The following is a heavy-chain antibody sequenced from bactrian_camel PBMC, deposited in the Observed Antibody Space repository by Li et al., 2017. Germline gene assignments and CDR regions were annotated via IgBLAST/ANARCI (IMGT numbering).Heavy chain of an antibody. V-gene: IGHV3S6*01. Sequence: HVQLVESGGGLVQPGGSLRLSCAASGFTLNAYSMNWVRQAPGKAHEWAAYINQVATVTYYADAVKGRFTISRDNAKNTLYLQLDSLKSEDTALYYCTTPPYDSSWYVDFAFWGQGTQVTVS. D-gene: IGHD6*01. CDR3: TTPPYDSSWYVDFAF. CDR2: INQVATVT. J-gene: IGHJ6*01. CDR1: GFTLNAYS.